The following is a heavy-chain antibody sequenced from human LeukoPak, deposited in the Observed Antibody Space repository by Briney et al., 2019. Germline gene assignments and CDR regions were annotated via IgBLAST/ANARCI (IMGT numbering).Heavy chain of an antibody. J-gene: IGHJ4*02. CDR2: IKQDGSEK. CDR1: GFTFSSYW. CDR3: AREPSSGYDPPGYFDY. D-gene: IGHD5-12*01. V-gene: IGHV3-7*01. Sequence: SGGSLRLSCAASGFTFSSYWMSWVRQAPGKGLEWVANIKQDGSEKYYVDSVKGRFTISRDNAKNSLYLQMNSLRAEDTAVYYCAREPSSGYDPPGYFDYWGQGTLVTVSS.